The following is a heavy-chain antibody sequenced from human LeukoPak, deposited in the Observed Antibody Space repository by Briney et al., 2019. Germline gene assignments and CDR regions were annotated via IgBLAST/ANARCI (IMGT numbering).Heavy chain of an antibody. CDR1: GGSVSAYY. J-gene: IGHJ5*02. CDR3: ARPRVS. Sequence: SETLSLTCAVSGGSVSAYYWSWIRQPPGKGLEWIGEISDSGSTNYNPSLKSRVTISVDTSKNHFSLTLSSVTAADTAVYYCARPRVSWGQGTLVTVSS. CDR2: ISDSGST. V-gene: IGHV4-34*01.